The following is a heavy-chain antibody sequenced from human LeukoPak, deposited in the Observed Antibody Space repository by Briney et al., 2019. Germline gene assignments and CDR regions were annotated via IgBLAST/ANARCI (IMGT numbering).Heavy chain of an antibody. V-gene: IGHV3-30-3*01. J-gene: IGHJ6*02. CDR1: GFTFSSYA. D-gene: IGHD5-24*01. CDR3: ARDPQPQEMATVMFYYYGMDV. Sequence: PGGSLRLSCAASGFTFSSYAIHWVRQAPGKGLEWVAVISYDGSNEYYADSVMGRFTMSRDYSKNTLYLQMNSLRAEDTAVYYCARDPQPQEMATVMFYYYGMDVWGQGTTVTVSS. CDR2: ISYDGSNE.